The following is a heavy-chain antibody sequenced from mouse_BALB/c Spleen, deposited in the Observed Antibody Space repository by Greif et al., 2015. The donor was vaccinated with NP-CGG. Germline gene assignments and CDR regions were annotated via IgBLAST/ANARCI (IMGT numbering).Heavy chain of an antibody. D-gene: IGHD2-14*01. CDR1: GYTFTSYW. CDR2: INPSTGYT. V-gene: IGHV1-7*01. CDR3: ARIGGSYAMDY. J-gene: IGHJ4*01. Sequence: QVHVKQSGAELAKPGASVKMSCKASGYTFTSYWMHWVKQRPGQGLEWIGYINPSTGYTEYNQKFKDKATLTADKSSSTAYMQLSSLTSEDSAVYYCARIGGSYAMDYWGQGTSVTVSS.